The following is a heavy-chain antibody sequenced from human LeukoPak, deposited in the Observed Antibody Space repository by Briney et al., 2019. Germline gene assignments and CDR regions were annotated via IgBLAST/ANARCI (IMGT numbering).Heavy chain of an antibody. CDR1: GGSISSYY. CDR3: AGANTIFGVVITDY. Sequence: MPSETLSLTCTVSGGSISSYYWSWIRQPPGKGLEWIGYIYYSGSTNYNPSLKSRVTISVDTSKNQFSLKLSSVTAADTAVYYCAGANTIFGVVITDYWGQGTLVTVSS. D-gene: IGHD3-3*01. J-gene: IGHJ4*02. CDR2: IYYSGST. V-gene: IGHV4-59*08.